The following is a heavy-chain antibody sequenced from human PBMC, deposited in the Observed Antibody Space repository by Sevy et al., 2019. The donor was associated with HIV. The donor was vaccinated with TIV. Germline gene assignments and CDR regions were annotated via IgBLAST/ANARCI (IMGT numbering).Heavy chain of an antibody. D-gene: IGHD6-13*01. V-gene: IGHV4-4*07. J-gene: IGHJ4*02. CDR1: GGSISGSY. Sequence: SETLSLTCTVSGGSISGSYWSWIRQSAGKGLEWIGRIYPSGNTNYNPSLKSRVTMSVDTSKNHFSLKLTSVTAVDTAAYYCAREDSSTWCFHFWGQGTLVTVSS. CDR3: AREDSSTWCFHF. CDR2: IYPSGNT.